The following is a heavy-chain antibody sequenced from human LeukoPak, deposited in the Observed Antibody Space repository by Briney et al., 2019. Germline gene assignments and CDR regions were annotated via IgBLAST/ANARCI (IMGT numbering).Heavy chain of an antibody. V-gene: IGHV3-21*01. J-gene: IGHJ4*02. CDR1: GFTFSSYS. CDR3: ARDLSFWSGYLLPDFDY. D-gene: IGHD3-3*01. CDR2: ISSSSSYI. Sequence: GGSLRLSCAASGFTFSSYSMNWVRQAPGKGLEWVSSISSSSSYIYYADSVKGRFTISRDNAKNSLYLQMNSLRAEDTAVYYCARDLSFWSGYLLPDFDYWGQGILVTVSS.